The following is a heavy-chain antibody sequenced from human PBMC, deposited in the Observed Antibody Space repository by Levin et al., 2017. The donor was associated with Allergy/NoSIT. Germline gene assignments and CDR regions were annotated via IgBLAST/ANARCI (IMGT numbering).Heavy chain of an antibody. J-gene: IGHJ4*02. Sequence: GGSLRLSCAASGFTFSSYGMHWVRQAPGKGLEWVAVIWYDGSNKYYADSVKGRFTISRDNSKNTLYLQMNSLRAEDTAVYYCARAWRNYYDSSGYIIPGDYWGQGTLVTVSS. CDR1: GFTFSSYG. D-gene: IGHD3-22*01. CDR2: IWYDGSNK. CDR3: ARAWRNYYDSSGYIIPGDY. V-gene: IGHV3-33*01.